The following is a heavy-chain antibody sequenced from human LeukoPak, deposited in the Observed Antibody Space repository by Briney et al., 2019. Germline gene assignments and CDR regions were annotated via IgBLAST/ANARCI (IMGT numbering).Heavy chain of an antibody. CDR2: ISSSSSYI. CDR3: ATYRQVLLPFES. V-gene: IGHV3-21*04. J-gene: IGHJ4*02. CDR1: GFTFSSYS. D-gene: IGHD2-8*02. Sequence: PWGSLRLSCAASGFTFSSYSMNWVRQAPGKGLEWVSSISSSSSYIYYADSVKGRFTISRDNAKNSLYLQMNSLRAEDTAIYYCATYRQVLLPFESWGQGTLVTVSS.